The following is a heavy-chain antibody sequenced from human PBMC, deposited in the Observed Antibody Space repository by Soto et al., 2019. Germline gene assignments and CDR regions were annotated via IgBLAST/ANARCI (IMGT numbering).Heavy chain of an antibody. CDR2: ISSNGGST. CDR1: GFTFSSYA. D-gene: IGHD6-6*01. V-gene: IGHV3-64*02. CDR3: ARGRQLGWYFVL. J-gene: IGHJ2*01. Sequence: EVQLVESGEGLVQPGGSLRLSCAASGFTFSSYAMHCVRQAPGKGLEYVSAISSNGGSTYYADSVKGRFTISRDNSKNTLYLQMGSLRAEDMAVYYCARGRQLGWYFVLWGRGTLVTVSS.